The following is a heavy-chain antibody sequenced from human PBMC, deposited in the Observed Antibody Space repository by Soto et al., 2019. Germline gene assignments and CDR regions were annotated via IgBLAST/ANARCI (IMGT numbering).Heavy chain of an antibody. CDR1: GFTFSPYW. D-gene: IGHD2-8*01. CDR3: ARGSNQDY. Sequence: EVQLVESGGDLVQPGGSLRLSCVASGFTFSPYWMSWVRQAPGRGLQWVATINNDGSEKYYADSVKGRFTISRDNARDSLYLQLTSLRAEDTAICYCARGSNQDYWGQGTLVAVSS. J-gene: IGHJ4*02. V-gene: IGHV3-7*03. CDR2: INNDGSEK.